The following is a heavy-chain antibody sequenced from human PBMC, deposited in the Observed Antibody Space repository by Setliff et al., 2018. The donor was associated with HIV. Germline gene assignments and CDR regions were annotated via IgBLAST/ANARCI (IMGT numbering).Heavy chain of an antibody. CDR3: ARAFFFDTSGYRSYYHYMDV. CDR2: IYFSGTT. V-gene: IGHV4-59*11. D-gene: IGHD3-22*01. CDR1: GASISSHY. Sequence: ETLSLTCTVSGASISSHYWSWIRQPPGKGLEWIGYIYFSGTTNYNPSLKSRVTMSVDTSKNQFSLRLSSVTAADTATYYCARAFFFDTSGYRSYYHYMDVWGKGTTVTVSS. J-gene: IGHJ6*03.